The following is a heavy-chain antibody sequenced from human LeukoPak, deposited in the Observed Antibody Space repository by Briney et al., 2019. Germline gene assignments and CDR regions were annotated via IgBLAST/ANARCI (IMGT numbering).Heavy chain of an antibody. J-gene: IGHJ4*02. Sequence: PLETLSLTCAVYGGSFSGYYWSWIRQPPGKGLEWIGEINHSGSTNYNPSFKSRVTISVDTSKNQFSLKLSSVTAADTAVYYCASGSWYLAHWGQGTLVTVSS. D-gene: IGHD6-13*01. CDR3: ASGSWYLAH. CDR1: GGSFSGYY. CDR2: INHSGST. V-gene: IGHV4-34*01.